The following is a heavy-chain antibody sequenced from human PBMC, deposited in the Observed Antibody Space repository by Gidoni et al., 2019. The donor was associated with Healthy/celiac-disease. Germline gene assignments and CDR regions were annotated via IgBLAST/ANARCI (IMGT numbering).Heavy chain of an antibody. J-gene: IGHJ3*02. CDR3: ARDPITIFGVATDAFDI. CDR1: GCPFSCYG. V-gene: IGHV3-33*01. CDR2: RWYDGSNK. Sequence: QLQLVESGGGVVQPGGSLRLPCAASGCPFSCYGMHWVRQAPGKGLEWVAVRWYDGSNKYYADSVKGRFTISRDNSKNTLYLQMNSLRAEDTAVYYCARDPITIFGVATDAFDIWGQGTMVTVSS. D-gene: IGHD3-3*01.